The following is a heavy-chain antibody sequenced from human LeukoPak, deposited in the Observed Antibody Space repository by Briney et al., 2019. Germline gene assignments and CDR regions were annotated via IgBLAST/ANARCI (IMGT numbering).Heavy chain of an antibody. Sequence: SVKVSCKASGGTFNSYAISWVRQAPGHGLEWVGSIIPIFGSATYAQKFQGKVAISTDESTSTAYMEMSSLTSDDTAVYYCATEYRCSNIGCYSYMDVWGKGTTVTVS. CDR1: GGTFNSYA. J-gene: IGHJ6*03. D-gene: IGHD2-15*01. CDR2: IIPIFGSA. V-gene: IGHV1-69*05. CDR3: ATEYRCSNIGCYSYMDV.